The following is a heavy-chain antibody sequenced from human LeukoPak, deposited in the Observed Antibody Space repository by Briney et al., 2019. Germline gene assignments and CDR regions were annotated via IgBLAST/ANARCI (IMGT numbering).Heavy chain of an antibody. Sequence: ASVSVSCTASGYTFTGYYMHWVRQAPGQGLEWMGWINPNSGGTNYAQTFQGRVTMTRDTSISTAYMELSRLRSDDTAVYYCAGGGYPNYFDYWGQGTLVTVSS. V-gene: IGHV1-2*02. D-gene: IGHD5-12*01. CDR1: GYTFTGYY. J-gene: IGHJ4*02. CDR3: AGGGYPNYFDY. CDR2: INPNSGGT.